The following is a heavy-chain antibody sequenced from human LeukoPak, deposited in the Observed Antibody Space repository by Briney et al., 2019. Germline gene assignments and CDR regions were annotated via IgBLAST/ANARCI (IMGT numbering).Heavy chain of an antibody. Sequence: PGGSLRLSCAASGFTVSSNYMSWVRQAPGKGLEWVSVIYSGGSTYYADSVKGRFTISRDNSKNTLYLQMNSLRAEDTAVYYCAKVEQWPLRHFDYWGQGTLVTVSS. J-gene: IGHJ4*02. D-gene: IGHD6-19*01. CDR1: GFTVSSNY. CDR2: IYSGGST. V-gene: IGHV3-66*01. CDR3: AKVEQWPLRHFDY.